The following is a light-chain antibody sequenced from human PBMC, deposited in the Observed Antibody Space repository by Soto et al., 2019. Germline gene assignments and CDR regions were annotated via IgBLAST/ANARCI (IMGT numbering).Light chain of an antibody. CDR1: QSVSSN. V-gene: IGKV3-15*01. J-gene: IGKJ5*01. CDR2: GAS. CDR3: QQYNNWPPIP. Sequence: EMVVTRSPSTLSLSKGERATLSCRASQSVSSNLAWYQQKPGQAPRLLIYGASTRATGIPARFSGSGSGTEFTLTISSLQSEDFAVYYCQQYNNWPPIPFGQRTLPAVK.